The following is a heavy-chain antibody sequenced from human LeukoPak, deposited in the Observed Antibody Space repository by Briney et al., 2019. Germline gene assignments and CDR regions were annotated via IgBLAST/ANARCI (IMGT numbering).Heavy chain of an antibody. J-gene: IGHJ4*02. D-gene: IGHD3-10*01. CDR2: ISGSGGST. CDR3: ARPQLPYYYGSGSFNY. Sequence: PGGSLRLSCAASGFTFSSYAMSWVRQAPGKGLEWVSAISGSGGSTYYADSVKGRFTISRDNSKNTLYLQMNSLRAEDTAVYYCARPQLPYYYGSGSFNYWGQGTLVTVSS. CDR1: GFTFSSYA. V-gene: IGHV3-23*01.